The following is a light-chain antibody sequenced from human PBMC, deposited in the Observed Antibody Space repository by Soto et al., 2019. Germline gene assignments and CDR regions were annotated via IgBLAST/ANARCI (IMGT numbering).Light chain of an antibody. CDR1: QGISSY. V-gene: IGKV1-9*01. CDR3: QQYNSYPRA. Sequence: DIQLTQSPSFLSASVGDRFTITCRASQGISSYLAWYQQKPGKAPKLLIYAASTLQSGVPSRFSGSGSGTEFILTISSLQPDDFATYYCQQYNSYPRAFGQGTKVDIK. CDR2: AAS. J-gene: IGKJ1*01.